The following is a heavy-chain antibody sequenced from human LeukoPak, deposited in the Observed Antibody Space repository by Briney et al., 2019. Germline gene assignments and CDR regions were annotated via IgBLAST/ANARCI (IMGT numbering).Heavy chain of an antibody. V-gene: IGHV4-59*08. Sequence: MASETLSLTCTVSGGSLSGYYWNWIRQPPGKGLEWIGYIYYSGSTNYNPSLKSRVTISVDTSKNQFSLTLSSVTAADTAIYYCVRWDYYGSGSRRLDYWGQGTLVTVSS. CDR2: IYYSGST. D-gene: IGHD3-10*01. CDR1: GGSLSGYY. J-gene: IGHJ4*02. CDR3: VRWDYYGSGSRRLDY.